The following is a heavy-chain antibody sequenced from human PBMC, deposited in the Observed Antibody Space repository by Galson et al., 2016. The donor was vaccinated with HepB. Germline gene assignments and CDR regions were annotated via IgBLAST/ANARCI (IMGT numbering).Heavy chain of an antibody. V-gene: IGHV5-10-1*01. J-gene: IGHJ4*02. D-gene: IGHD3-10*01. CDR1: GYSFTSYW. Sequence: QSGAEVKKPGESLRISCKGSGYSFTSYWISWVRQMPGKGLEWMGRIDPSDSYTNYSPSFQGHVTISADESISTAYLQWSSLKASDTAMYYCAGGHYGSESFYLFDYWGQGTLVTVSS. CDR2: IDPSDSYT. CDR3: AGGHYGSESFYLFDY.